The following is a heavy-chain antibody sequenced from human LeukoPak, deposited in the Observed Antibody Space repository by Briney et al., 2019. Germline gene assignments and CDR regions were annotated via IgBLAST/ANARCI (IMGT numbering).Heavy chain of an antibody. Sequence: PSETLSLTCTVSGGSISSSSYYWGWIRQPPGKGLEWIGSIYYSGSTYYNPSLESRVTISVDTSKNQFSLKVNSVTAADTAVYYCARDVIAGAGRRAFDIWGQGTMVTVSS. V-gene: IGHV4-39*07. J-gene: IGHJ3*02. CDR2: IYYSGST. CDR1: GGSISSSSYY. D-gene: IGHD6-13*01. CDR3: ARDVIAGAGRRAFDI.